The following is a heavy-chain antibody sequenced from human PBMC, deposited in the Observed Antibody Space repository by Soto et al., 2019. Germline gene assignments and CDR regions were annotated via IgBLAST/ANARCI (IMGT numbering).Heavy chain of an antibody. V-gene: IGHV4-4*07. CDR1: GGSISGYY. Sequence: PSEPLSLTCIVSGGSISGYYWSWIRQPAGKELEWIGRIYSDGTTNYNPSLKGRGTMSVDTSKKQISLKWTSVTAADTAMYYCAGVRGYRSGSFGAWGQG. D-gene: IGHD5-18*01. J-gene: IGHJ5*01. CDR2: IYSDGTT. CDR3: AGVRGYRSGSFGA.